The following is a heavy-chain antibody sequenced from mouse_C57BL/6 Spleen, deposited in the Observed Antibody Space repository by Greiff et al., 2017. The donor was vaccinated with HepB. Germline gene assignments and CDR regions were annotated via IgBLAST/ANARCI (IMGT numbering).Heavy chain of an antibody. V-gene: IGHV1-85*01. CDR3: ARAAYYSNYVPFDY. CDR2: IYPRDCST. D-gene: IGHD2-5*01. CDR1: GYTFTSYD. Sequence: QVQLKQSGPELVKPGASVKLSCKASGYTFTSYDINWVKQRPGQGLEWIGWIYPRDCSTKYNEKFKGKATLTVDTSSSTAYMELHSLTSEDSAVYFCARAAYYSNYVPFDYWGQGTTLTVSS. J-gene: IGHJ2*01.